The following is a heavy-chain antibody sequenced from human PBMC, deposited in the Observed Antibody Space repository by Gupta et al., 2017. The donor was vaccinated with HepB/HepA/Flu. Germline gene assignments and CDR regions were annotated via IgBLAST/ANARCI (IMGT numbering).Heavy chain of an antibody. J-gene: IGHJ4*02. D-gene: IGHD4-17*01. CDR2: VSADGKTA. CDR1: GFTFRGYW. V-gene: IGHV3-74*01. CDR3: GRVGEAGY. Sequence: EVQLIESGGGLVQPGGSLRPSCAASGFTFRGYWMHWVRQTPGKGLVWVSDVSADGKTAFYADSVKGRFTISRYNANTVYLQMNSLRVEDTAVYYCGRVGEAGYWGQGALVTVSS.